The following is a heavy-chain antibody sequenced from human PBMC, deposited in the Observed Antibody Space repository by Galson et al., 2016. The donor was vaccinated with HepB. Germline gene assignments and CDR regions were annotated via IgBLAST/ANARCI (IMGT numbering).Heavy chain of an antibody. D-gene: IGHD3-9*01. Sequence: SVKVSCKASGFIFKNAAVQWVRQAPGQGLEWIGWIVAGNGDTNCAQKFQERATFTRDMSTRTAYIELTSLRSDDTAVYYCAAATYYDILTTYYVEDYWGQGTLVTVSS. V-gene: IGHV1-58*01. CDR3: AAATYYDILTTYYVEDY. CDR2: IVAGNGDT. J-gene: IGHJ4*02. CDR1: GFIFKNAA.